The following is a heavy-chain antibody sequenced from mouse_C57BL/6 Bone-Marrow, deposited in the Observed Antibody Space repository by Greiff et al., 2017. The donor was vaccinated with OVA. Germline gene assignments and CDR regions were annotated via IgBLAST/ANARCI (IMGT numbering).Heavy chain of an antibody. D-gene: IGHD2-3*01. CDR3: ARYNGYKGFAY. CDR1: GYTFTDYN. J-gene: IGHJ3*01. V-gene: IGHV1-18*01. Sequence: EVQGVESGPELVKPGASVKLPCKASGYTFTDYNMDWVKQSHGKSLEWIGDINPNNGGTIYNQKFKGQATLPVDKSSSPAYRELRILTSEDTAVYYCARYNGYKGFAYWGQGTLVTVSA. CDR2: INPNNGGT.